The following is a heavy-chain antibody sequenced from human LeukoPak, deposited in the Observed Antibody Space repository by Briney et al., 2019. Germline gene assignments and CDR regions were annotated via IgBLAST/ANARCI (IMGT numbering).Heavy chain of an antibody. CDR1: GFTFSSYA. V-gene: IGHV3-30-3*01. Sequence: GRSLRLSCAASGFTFSSYAMHWVRQAPGKGLEWVAVISYDGSNKYYADSVKGRFTISRDNSKNMLYLQMNSLRAEDTAVYYCARDAADGSYYDYWGQGTLVTVSS. CDR3: ARDAADGSYYDY. CDR2: ISYDGSNK. D-gene: IGHD6-13*01. J-gene: IGHJ4*02.